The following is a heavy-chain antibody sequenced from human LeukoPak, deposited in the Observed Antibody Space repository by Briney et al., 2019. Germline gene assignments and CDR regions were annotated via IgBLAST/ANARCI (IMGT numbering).Heavy chain of an antibody. CDR3: ARGALTKYCSSTSCHLGFGFDY. Sequence: GGSLRLSCAASGFTFSSYWMSWVRQAPGKGLEWVANIKQDGSEKYYVDSVKGRFTNSRDNAKNSLYLQMNSLRAEDTAVYYCARGALTKYCSSTSCHLGFGFDYWGQGTLVTVSS. J-gene: IGHJ4*02. D-gene: IGHD2-2*01. CDR2: IKQDGSEK. CDR1: GFTFSSYW. V-gene: IGHV3-7*01.